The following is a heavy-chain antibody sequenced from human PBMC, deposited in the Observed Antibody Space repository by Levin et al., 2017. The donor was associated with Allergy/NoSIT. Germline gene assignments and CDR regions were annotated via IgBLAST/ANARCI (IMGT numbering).Heavy chain of an antibody. CDR2: IYYSGTT. CDR1: GGSISSYY. CDR3: ARGVDTTMVLAY. Sequence: PSETLSLTCTVSGGSISSYYWSWIRQPPGKGLEWIGYIYYSGTTNYNPSLKRRVTISVDRSKNQFSLKLSPVTAADTAVYFCARGVDTTMVLAYWGQGTLVTVSS. V-gene: IGHV4-59*01. J-gene: IGHJ4*02. D-gene: IGHD5-18*01.